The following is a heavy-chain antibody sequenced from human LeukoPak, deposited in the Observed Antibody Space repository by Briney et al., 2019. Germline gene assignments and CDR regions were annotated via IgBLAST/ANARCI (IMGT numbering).Heavy chain of an antibody. D-gene: IGHD4-17*01. CDR3: ARNVYGYFDY. J-gene: IGHJ4*02. CDR2: ISSSGTTI. Sequence: GGSLRLSCAASGFIFSDYYMTWIRQAPEKGLEWISYISSSGTTIYYADSVKGRLTISRDDAKNSLYLQMNSLRAEDTAVYYCARNVYGYFDYWGQGTLVTVSS. V-gene: IGHV3-11*01. CDR1: GFIFSDYY.